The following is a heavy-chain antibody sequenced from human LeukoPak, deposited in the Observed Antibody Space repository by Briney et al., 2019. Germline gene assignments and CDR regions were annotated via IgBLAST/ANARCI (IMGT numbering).Heavy chain of an antibody. CDR3: ARAGGPRGITGTANWFDP. CDR1: GGSFSGYY. CDR2: IYYSGST. J-gene: IGHJ5*02. Sequence: HPSETLSLTCALYGGSFSGYYWSWIRQPPGKGLEWIGSIYYSGSTYYNPSLKSRVTISVDTSKNQFSLKLSSVTAADTAVYYCARAGGPRGITGTANWFDPWGQGTLVTVSS. V-gene: IGHV4-34*01. D-gene: IGHD1/OR15-1a*01.